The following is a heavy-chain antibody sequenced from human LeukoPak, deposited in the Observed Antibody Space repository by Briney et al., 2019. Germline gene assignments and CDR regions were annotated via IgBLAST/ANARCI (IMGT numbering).Heavy chain of an antibody. CDR3: ARDRGYTQDY. Sequence: QPGGSLRLSCAASGFTFSTYWMHWVRQAPGKGLVWVSHIKSDGSSTSYADSVESRFTIFRDNAKNTLYLQMNSLRADDTAVYYCARDRGYTQDYWGQGTLVTVSS. D-gene: IGHD5-12*01. V-gene: IGHV3-74*01. J-gene: IGHJ4*02. CDR1: GFTFSTYW. CDR2: IKSDGSST.